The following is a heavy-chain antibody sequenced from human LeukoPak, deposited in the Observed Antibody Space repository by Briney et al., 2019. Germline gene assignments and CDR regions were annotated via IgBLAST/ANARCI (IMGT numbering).Heavy chain of an antibody. Sequence: PSETLSLTCTVSSGSTSSYYWSWIRQPPGKGLEWIGYIYYSGSTNYNPSLKSRVTISVDTSKNQFSLKLSSVTAADTAVYYCARGRNSAFDIWGQGTMVTVSS. CDR1: SGSTSSYY. J-gene: IGHJ3*02. V-gene: IGHV4-59*01. CDR2: IYYSGST. CDR3: ARGRNSAFDI.